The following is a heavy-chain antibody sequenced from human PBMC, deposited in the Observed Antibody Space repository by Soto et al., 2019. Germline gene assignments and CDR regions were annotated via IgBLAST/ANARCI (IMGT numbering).Heavy chain of an antibody. CDR1: GFMFGVYW. D-gene: IGHD2-15*01. CDR2: INDDGSER. CDR3: VRGGGGGLFDP. J-gene: IGHJ5*02. V-gene: IGHV3-7*01. Sequence: GGSLRLSCEASGFMFGVYWMSWVRQAPGKGLEWVANINDDGSERNYVDSVKGRFTISRDTPNNLLFLQMNSLRDEDTAVYYCVRGGGGGLFDPWGQGTMVTVSS.